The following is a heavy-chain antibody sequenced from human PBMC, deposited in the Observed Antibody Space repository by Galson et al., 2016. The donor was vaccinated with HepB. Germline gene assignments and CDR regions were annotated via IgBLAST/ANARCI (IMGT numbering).Heavy chain of an antibody. CDR2: TYYIGST. D-gene: IGHD4/OR15-4a*01. Sequence: SETLSLTCAVSGGSISSSNWWSWVRQPPGKGLEWIGETYYIGSTNYNPSLKSRVTISVDKSKNQFSLKLSSVTAADTALYYCARALPVLHAFDIWGQGTMVTVSS. V-gene: IGHV4-4*02. CDR1: GGSISSSNW. CDR3: ARALPVLHAFDI. J-gene: IGHJ3*02.